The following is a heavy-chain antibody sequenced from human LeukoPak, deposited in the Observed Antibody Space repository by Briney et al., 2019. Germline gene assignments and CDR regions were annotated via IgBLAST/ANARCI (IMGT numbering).Heavy chain of an antibody. D-gene: IGHD3-10*01. CDR3: ARGSSRSFDI. CDR2: MNPNSGSA. V-gene: IGHV1-8*01. J-gene: IGHJ3*02. Sequence: ASVKVSCKASGYTFTSYDINWVRQATGQGLEWMGWMNPNSGSAVYAQKFQGRVTMTRDTSINTAYMELSSLRFEDTAVYHCARGSSRSFDIWGLGTMVTVSS. CDR1: GYTFTSYD.